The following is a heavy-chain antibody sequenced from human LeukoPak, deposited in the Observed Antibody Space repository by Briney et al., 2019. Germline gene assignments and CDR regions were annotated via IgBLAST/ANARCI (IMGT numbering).Heavy chain of an antibody. Sequence: GGSLRLSCAASRFTFSSYSMNWVRQAPGKGLEWVSSISSSGSYIYYADSVKGRFTISRDNAKNSLYLQMNSLRAEDTAIYYCATYRQVLLPFESWGQGTLVTVSS. CDR2: ISSSGSYI. D-gene: IGHD2-8*02. CDR1: RFTFSSYS. CDR3: ATYRQVLLPFES. J-gene: IGHJ4*02. V-gene: IGHV3-21*04.